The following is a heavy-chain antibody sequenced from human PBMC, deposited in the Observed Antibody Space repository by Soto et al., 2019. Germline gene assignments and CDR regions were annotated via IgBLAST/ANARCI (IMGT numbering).Heavy chain of an antibody. J-gene: IGHJ6*03. CDR2: IIPILGIA. Sequence: GASVKVSCKASGGTFSSYTISWVRQAPGQGLEWMGRIIPILGIANYAQKIQGRVTITADKSTSTAYMELSSLRSEDTAVYYCARAGTIVTISRGKARVGPEHNYYYYMDVWGKGTTVTVSS. V-gene: IGHV1-69*02. CDR1: GGTFSSYT. CDR3: ARAGTIVTISRGKARVGPEHNYYYYMDV. D-gene: IGHD4-4*01.